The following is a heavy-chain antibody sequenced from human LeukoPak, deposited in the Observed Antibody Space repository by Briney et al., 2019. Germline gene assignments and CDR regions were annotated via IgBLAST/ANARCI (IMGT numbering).Heavy chain of an antibody. CDR2: ISAYNGNT. V-gene: IGHV1-18*01. Sequence: VASVKVSCKASGYTFTSYGISWVRQAPGQGLEWMGWISAYNGNTNYAQKLQGRVTMTTDTSTSTAYMELRSLRSEDTAVYYCARGPTIFGGYYYYYMDVWGKGTTVTVSS. J-gene: IGHJ6*03. D-gene: IGHD3-3*01. CDR3: ARGPTIFGGYYYYYMDV. CDR1: GYTFTSYG.